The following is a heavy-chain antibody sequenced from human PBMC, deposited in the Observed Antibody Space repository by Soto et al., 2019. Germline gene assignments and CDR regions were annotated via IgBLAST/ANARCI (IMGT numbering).Heavy chain of an antibody. CDR3: ARAIPYDILTGYYDY. D-gene: IGHD3-9*01. J-gene: IGHJ4*02. CDR2: IIPIFGTA. Sequence: ASVKVSCKASGGTFSSYAISWVRKAPGQGLEWMGGIIPIFGTANYAQKFQGRVTITADESTSTAYMELSSLRSEDTAVYYCARAIPYDILTGYYDYWGQGTLVTVSS. CDR1: GGTFSSYA. V-gene: IGHV1-69*13.